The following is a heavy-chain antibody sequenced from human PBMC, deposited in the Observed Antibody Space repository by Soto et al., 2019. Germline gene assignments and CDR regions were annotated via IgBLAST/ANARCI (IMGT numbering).Heavy chain of an antibody. V-gene: IGHV3-30-3*01. CDR3: AREWSTSGDLDY. CDR1: GFTFSSHS. CDR2: ISYDGSIK. J-gene: IGHJ4*02. D-gene: IGHD3-10*01. Sequence: QVQLVESGGGVVQPGRSLRLSCPASGFTFSSHSIQWVRQAPGKGLEWVAVISYDGSIKYYADSVKGRFTISRDNSKNTGYLQMNSLRAEDTAVFYCAREWSTSGDLDYWGQGTLVIVSS.